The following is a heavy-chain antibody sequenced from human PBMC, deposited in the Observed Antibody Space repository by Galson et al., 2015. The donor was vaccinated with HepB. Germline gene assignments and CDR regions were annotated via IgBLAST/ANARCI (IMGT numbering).Heavy chain of an antibody. D-gene: IGHD3-10*01. V-gene: IGHV3-33*06. CDR1: GFSFSSYG. J-gene: IGHJ4*03. Sequence: SLRLSCAASGFSFSSYGMHWVRQAPGKGLEWVAVIWYDGSNKYYADSVKGRFTISRDNSKNTLYLQMNSLRAEDTAVYYCAKGGAYGSGSQIDYWGQGTTVTVSS. CDR3: AKGGAYGSGSQIDY. CDR2: IWYDGSNK.